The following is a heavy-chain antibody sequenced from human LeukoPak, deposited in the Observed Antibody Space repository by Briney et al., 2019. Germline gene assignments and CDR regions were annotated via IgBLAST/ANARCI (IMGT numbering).Heavy chain of an antibody. V-gene: IGHV4-59*12. D-gene: IGHD3-10*01. J-gene: IGHJ6*03. Sequence: SETLSLTCTVSGGSISSYYWSWIRQPPGKGLEWIGYIYYSGSNNYNPSLKSRVTISVDTSKNQFSLKLNSVTAADTAVYYCARGPSITMVRGGQWYYYMDVWGKGTTVTISS. CDR2: IYYSGSN. CDR1: GGSISSYY. CDR3: ARGPSITMVRGGQWYYYMDV.